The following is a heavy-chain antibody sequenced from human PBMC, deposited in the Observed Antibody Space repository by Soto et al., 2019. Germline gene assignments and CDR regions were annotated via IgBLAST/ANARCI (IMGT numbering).Heavy chain of an antibody. J-gene: IGHJ6*02. V-gene: IGHV1-18*01. CDR3: ARDKGFGESYYYYYGMDV. Sequence: GASVKVSCKASGYTFTSYGISWVRQAPGQGLEWMGWISAYNGNTNYAQKLQGRVTMTTDTSTSTAYMELRSLRSDDTAVYYCARDKGFGESYYYYYGMDVWGQGTTVTVSS. D-gene: IGHD3-10*01. CDR2: ISAYNGNT. CDR1: GYTFTSYG.